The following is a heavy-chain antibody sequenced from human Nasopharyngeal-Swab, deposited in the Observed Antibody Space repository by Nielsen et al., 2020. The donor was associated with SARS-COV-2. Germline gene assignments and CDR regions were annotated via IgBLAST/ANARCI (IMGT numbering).Heavy chain of an antibody. J-gene: IGHJ6*02. V-gene: IGHV3-23*01. D-gene: IGHD6-13*01. CDR1: GFTFSSYA. Sequence: GGSLRLSCAASGFTFSSYAMSWVRQAPGKGLEWVSAISGSGNSPYYADSVKGRFTISRDNSKNTLYLQMNSLRAEDTALYYCAKDVSGSTWADYYYYGMDVWGQGTTVTFSS. CDR3: AKDVSGSTWADYYYYGMDV. CDR2: ISGSGNSP.